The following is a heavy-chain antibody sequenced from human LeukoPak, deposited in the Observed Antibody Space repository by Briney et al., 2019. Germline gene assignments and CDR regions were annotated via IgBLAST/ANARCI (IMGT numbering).Heavy chain of an antibody. CDR2: INPNSGGT. V-gene: IGHV1-2*06. J-gene: IGHJ4*02. CDR3: ARDLEPERTYYDFWSGYYMGY. Sequence: ASVKVSCKASGYTFTGYYMHWVRQAPGQGLECMGRINPNSGGTNYAQKFQGRVTMTRDTSISTAYMELSRLRSDDTAVYYCARDLEPERTYYDFWSGYYMGYWGQGTLVTVSS. D-gene: IGHD3-3*01. CDR1: GYTFTGYY.